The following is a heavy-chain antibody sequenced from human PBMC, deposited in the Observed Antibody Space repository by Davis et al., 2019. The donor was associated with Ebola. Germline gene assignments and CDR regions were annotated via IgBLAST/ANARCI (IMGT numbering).Heavy chain of an antibody. CDR1: GGSFSGYY. CDR2: INHSGST. J-gene: IGHJ1*01. D-gene: IGHD6-19*01. CDR3: ARRGIAVAGTGYFQH. Sequence: MPGGSLRLSCAVYGGSFSGYYWSWIRQPPGKGLEWIGEINHSGSTYYNPSLKSRVTISVDTPKNQFSLKLSSVTAADTAVYYCARRGIAVAGTGYFQHWGQGTLVTVSS. V-gene: IGHV4-34*01.